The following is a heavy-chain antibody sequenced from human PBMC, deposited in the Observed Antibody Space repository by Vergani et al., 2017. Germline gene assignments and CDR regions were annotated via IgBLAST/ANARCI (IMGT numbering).Heavy chain of an antibody. CDR3: ARDCTSGGCPDNYGMDV. D-gene: IGHD2-8*01. CDR1: GFTFGDYY. V-gene: IGHV3-7*01. Sequence: EVHLEESGGGLVQPGGSLRLSCAASGFTFGDYYMAWIRLAPGKGLDWVASIKREGTETFYVDSVKGRFIISRDNTNNSLFLQLRSLRAEDPAVYYCARDCTSGGCPDNYGMDVWGQGATVTVSS. J-gene: IGHJ6*02. CDR2: IKREGTET.